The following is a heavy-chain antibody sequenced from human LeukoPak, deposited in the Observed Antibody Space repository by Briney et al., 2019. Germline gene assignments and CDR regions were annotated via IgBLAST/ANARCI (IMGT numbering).Heavy chain of an antibody. CDR1: GFTFSSYW. CDR2: INSDGSST. J-gene: IGHJ4*02. Sequence: GGSLRLSCAASGFTFSSYWMHWVRQAPGKGLVGVSGINSDGSSTSYADSVKGRFTISRDNAKNTLYLQMNSLRAEDTAVYYCASAITYYYGSGSYYNLNYWGQGTLVTVSS. D-gene: IGHD3-10*01. CDR3: ASAITYYYGSGSYYNLNY. V-gene: IGHV3-74*01.